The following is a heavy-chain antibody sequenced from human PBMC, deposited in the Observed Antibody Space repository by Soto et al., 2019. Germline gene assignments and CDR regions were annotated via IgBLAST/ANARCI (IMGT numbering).Heavy chain of an antibody. D-gene: IGHD2-2*01. CDR1: GGSFSGYY. V-gene: IGHV4-34*01. J-gene: IGHJ4*02. Sequence: QVQLQQWGAGLLKPSETLSLTCAVYGGSFSGYYWSWIRQPPGKGLEWIGEINHSGSTNYNPSLNRRVTTPXXXSXXPCSLELSSVTAADTAVYYCAREGHCSSTGCPGDYWGQGTLVTVSS. CDR3: AREGHCSSTGCPGDY. CDR2: INHSGST.